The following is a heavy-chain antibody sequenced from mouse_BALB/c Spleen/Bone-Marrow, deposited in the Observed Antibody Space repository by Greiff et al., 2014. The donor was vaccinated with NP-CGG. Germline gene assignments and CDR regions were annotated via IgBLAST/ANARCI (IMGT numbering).Heavy chain of an antibody. J-gene: IGHJ4*01. CDR3: ARVWDEGAHAMDY. Sequence: QVQLKESGPQLVRPGASVKISCKASGYSFTSYWMHWVKQRPGQGLEWIGMIDPSDSETRLNQKFKDKATLTVDKSSSTAYMQLSSATSEDTTVYYCARVWDEGAHAMDYWGQGTSVTVSS. D-gene: IGHD4-1*01. CDR1: GYSFTSYW. V-gene: IGHV1S126*01. CDR2: IDPSDSET.